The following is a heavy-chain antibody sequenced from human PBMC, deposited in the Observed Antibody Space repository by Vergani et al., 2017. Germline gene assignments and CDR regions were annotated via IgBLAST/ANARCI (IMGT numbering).Heavy chain of an antibody. Sequence: QVQLVESGGGVVQPGRSLRLSCAASGFTFSSYGMHWVRQAPGKGLEWVAVISYDGRNKYYADSVKGRFTISRDNSKNTLYLQMNSLRAEDTAVSYCAKGIIAVAGTEYFQHWGQGTLVTVSS. CDR2: ISYDGRNK. J-gene: IGHJ1*01. D-gene: IGHD6-19*01. CDR3: AKGIIAVAGTEYFQH. CDR1: GFTFSSYG. V-gene: IGHV3-30*18.